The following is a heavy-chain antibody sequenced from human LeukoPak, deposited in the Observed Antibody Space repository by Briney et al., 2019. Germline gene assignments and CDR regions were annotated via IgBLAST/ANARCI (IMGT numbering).Heavy chain of an antibody. Sequence: GGSLRLSCAASGFTFSSYAMSWARQAPGKGLEWVPAISGSGGSTYYADSVKGRFTISRDNSKNTLYLQMNSLRAEDTAVYYCAKGGFYYDSTIVYWGQGTLVTVSS. J-gene: IGHJ4*02. CDR2: ISGSGGST. V-gene: IGHV3-23*01. CDR3: AKGGFYYDSTIVY. CDR1: GFTFSSYA. D-gene: IGHD3-22*01.